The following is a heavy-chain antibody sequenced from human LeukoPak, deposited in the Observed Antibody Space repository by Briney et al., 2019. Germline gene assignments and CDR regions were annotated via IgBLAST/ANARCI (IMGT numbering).Heavy chain of an antibody. D-gene: IGHD4-23*01. Sequence: GGSLRLSCAASGFTFSSYWMHWVRQAPGKGLVWVSRIDRDGSRINYADSVKGRFTISRDNGKNTLFLQMSSLRAEDAAVYYCVRGNDYGGPHYWGQGTLVTVSS. CDR3: VRGNDYGGPHY. CDR2: IDRDGSRI. V-gene: IGHV3-74*01. J-gene: IGHJ4*02. CDR1: GFTFSSYW.